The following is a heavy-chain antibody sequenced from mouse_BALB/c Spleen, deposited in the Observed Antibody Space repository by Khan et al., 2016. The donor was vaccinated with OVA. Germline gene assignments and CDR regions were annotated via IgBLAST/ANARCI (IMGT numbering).Heavy chain of an antibody. CDR2: INTYTGEP. Sequence: QIQLVQSGPELKKPGETVKISCKASGYTFTNYGMNWVKQSPGKTLKWMGWINTYTGEPTYADDFTGRFAFSLETSASTAYLQINNLQNEDTATYFCARHPYFTYTLAHWGQGTSLTVSS. D-gene: IGHD2-10*01. CDR3: ARHPYFTYTLAH. V-gene: IGHV9-3-1*01. J-gene: IGHJ4*01. CDR1: GYTFTNYG.